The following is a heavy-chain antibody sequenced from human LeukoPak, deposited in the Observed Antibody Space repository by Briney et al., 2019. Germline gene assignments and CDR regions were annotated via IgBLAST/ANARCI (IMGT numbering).Heavy chain of an antibody. CDR2: IYYSGST. V-gene: IGHV4-39*01. CDR1: GGSVSSSRYY. CDR3: ASTHPGHWFEP. Sequence: SETLSLTCTVSGGSVSSSRYYWGWIRQPPGKGLEWIGSIYYSGSTYYNPSLKSRVTISVDTSKNRFSLKLSSVTAADTAVYFCASTHPGHWFEPWGQGTLVNGS. J-gene: IGHJ5*01.